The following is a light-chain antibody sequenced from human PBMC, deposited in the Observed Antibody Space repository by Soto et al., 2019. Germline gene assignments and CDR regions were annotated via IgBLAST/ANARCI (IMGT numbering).Light chain of an antibody. J-gene: IGKJ4*01. CDR3: QQYENWPQLT. CDR2: GAS. V-gene: IGKV3-15*01. CDR1: QSVGGD. Sequence: IVMTQSPATLSVSPGERATLPCRASQSVGGDLAWYQRKPGQAPRLLIYGASSRAPGIPARFSGSGSGTEFTLTISSLQSEDIAVYYCQQYENWPQLTFGGGTKVDIK.